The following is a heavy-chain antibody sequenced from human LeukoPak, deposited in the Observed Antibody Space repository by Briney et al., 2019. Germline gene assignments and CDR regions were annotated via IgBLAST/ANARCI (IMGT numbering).Heavy chain of an antibody. CDR1: GFTFNNYS. J-gene: IGHJ5*02. Sequence: GGSPRLSCAAAGFTFNNYSMSWVRQAPGKGLEWVSAISGSGSNTYYADSVKGRFTISRDTSKNTLYLQMNSLRSEDTAVYYCAKDCFNMTMVTTTGGFVPWGQGNLVTVSS. D-gene: IGHD4-17*01. CDR3: AKDCFNMTMVTTTGGFVP. V-gene: IGHV3-23*01. CDR2: ISGSGSNT.